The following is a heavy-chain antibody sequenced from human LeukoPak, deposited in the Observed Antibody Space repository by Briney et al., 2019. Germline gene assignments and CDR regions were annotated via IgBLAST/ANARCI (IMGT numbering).Heavy chain of an antibody. Sequence: HPGRSLRLSCAASGFTFSSYGMHWVRQAPGKGLEWVAVIWYDGSNRYYADSVKGRFIISRDNSKTTLYLQMNSLRAEDTAVYYCARGPIETLNYDILTGYLDYWGQGTLVTVSS. V-gene: IGHV3-33*01. CDR2: IWYDGSNR. J-gene: IGHJ4*02. CDR1: GFTFSSYG. D-gene: IGHD3-9*01. CDR3: ARGPIETLNYDILTGYLDY.